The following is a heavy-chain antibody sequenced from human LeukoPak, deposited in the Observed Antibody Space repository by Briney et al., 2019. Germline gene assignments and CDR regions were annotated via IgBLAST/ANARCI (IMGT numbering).Heavy chain of an antibody. CDR2: TSGSSGYT. V-gene: IGHV3-23*01. CDR3: ARERERGVEVADHFDH. D-gene: IGHD6-19*01. CDR1: GCTFSSYS. J-gene: IGHJ4*02. Sequence: GGSLRLSCPASGCTFSSYSLAWLRQPPGMGLHWVAVTSGSSGYTDYAGSVKGRFTISRDNSTNTLYLQMNSLRAEDTAVYYCARERERGVEVADHFDHWGQGILVTVSS.